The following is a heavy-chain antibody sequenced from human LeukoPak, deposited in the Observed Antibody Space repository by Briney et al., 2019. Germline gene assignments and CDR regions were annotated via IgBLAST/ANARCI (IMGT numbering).Heavy chain of an antibody. CDR1: GGSISSYY. CDR3: ARGQTGDWFDP. V-gene: IGHV4-59*01. CDR2: IYYSGRT. D-gene: IGHD1-14*01. J-gene: IGHJ5*02. Sequence: PSETLSLTCTVSGGSISSYYWSWIRQPPGKGLEWIGYIYYSGRTNYNPSLKSRVTISVDTSKNQFSLNLSSVTAADTAVYYCARGQTGDWFDPWGQGTLVTVSS.